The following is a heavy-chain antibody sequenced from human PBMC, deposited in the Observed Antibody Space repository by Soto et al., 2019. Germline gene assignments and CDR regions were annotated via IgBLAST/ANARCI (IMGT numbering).Heavy chain of an antibody. Sequence: GASGKGSCKAPGYDFSSHGIRWVRQAPGQGLAWTGCVIAYNGKTNYAQKLPGQGTMTTDTSTGTAHMELRSLTSEDTAVYYCARNGAAYYYDSSGVNWFDPWGQGTLVTVSS. CDR2: VIAYNGKT. CDR3: ARNGAAYYYDSSGVNWFDP. CDR1: GYDFSSHG. V-gene: IGHV1-18*01. J-gene: IGHJ5*02. D-gene: IGHD3-22*01.